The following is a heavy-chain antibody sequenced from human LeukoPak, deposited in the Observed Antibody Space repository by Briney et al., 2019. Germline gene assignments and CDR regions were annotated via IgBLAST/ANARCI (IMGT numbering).Heavy chain of an antibody. CDR1: GGSFSGYY. D-gene: IGHD5-24*01. Sequence: PSETLSLTCAVYGGSFSGYYWSWIRQPPGKGLEWIGEINHSGSTNYNPSLKSRVTISVDRSKNQFSLKLSSVTAADTAVYYCAGSHSTKMATIKDAFDIWGQGTMVTVSS. V-gene: IGHV4-34*01. CDR2: INHSGST. J-gene: IGHJ3*02. CDR3: AGSHSTKMATIKDAFDI.